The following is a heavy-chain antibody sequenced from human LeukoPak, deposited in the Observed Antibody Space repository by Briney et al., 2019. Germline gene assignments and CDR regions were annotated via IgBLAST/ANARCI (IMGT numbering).Heavy chain of an antibody. CDR3: ARDVVTTGACYFDY. J-gene: IGHJ4*02. V-gene: IGHV3-21*01. CDR2: ISSSSSYI. D-gene: IGHD2-21*02. Sequence: GGSLRLSCAASGFTFSSYSMNWVRQAPGKGLEWVSSISSSSSYIYYADSVKGRFTISRDNAKNSLYLQMNSLRAEDTAVYYCARDVVTTGACYFDYWGQGTLVTVSS. CDR1: GFTFSSYS.